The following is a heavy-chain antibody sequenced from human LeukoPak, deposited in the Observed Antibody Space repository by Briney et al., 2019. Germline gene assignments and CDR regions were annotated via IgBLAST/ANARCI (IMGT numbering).Heavy chain of an antibody. V-gene: IGHV3-64D*06. CDR3: AMTHDSNGYYPFDY. CDR2: ISNNGRST. CDR1: GFIFSSYG. D-gene: IGHD3-22*01. Sequence: GGSLRLSCAASGFIFSSYGMHWVRQAPGKGLEHVSGISNNGRSTDYADAVKGRLTISRDNSKNMLYLQMSSLRAEDTAVYYCAMTHDSNGYYPFDYWGQGTLVTVSS. J-gene: IGHJ4*02.